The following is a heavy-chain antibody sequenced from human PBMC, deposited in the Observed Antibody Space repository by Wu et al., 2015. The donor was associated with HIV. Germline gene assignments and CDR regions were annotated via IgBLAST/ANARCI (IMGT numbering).Heavy chain of an antibody. CDR1: GYTLTELS. V-gene: IGHV1-24*01. D-gene: IGHD2-21*02. CDR2: FDPEDGET. Sequence: QVQLVQSGAEVKKPGASVKVSCKVSGYTLTELSMHWVRQAPGKGLEWMGGFDPEDGETIYAQKFQGRVTMTEDTSTDTAYMELSSLRSEDTAVYYCATHSAIVVVTAIRWAAHDAFDIWGPRGQWSPSLQ. CDR3: ATHSAIVVVTAIRWAAHDAFDI. J-gene: IGHJ3*02.